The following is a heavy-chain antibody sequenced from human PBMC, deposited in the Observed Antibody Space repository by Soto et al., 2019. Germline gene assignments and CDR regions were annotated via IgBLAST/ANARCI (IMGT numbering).Heavy chain of an antibody. J-gene: IGHJ6*03. CDR1: GGSISSYY. V-gene: IGHV4-59*08. Sequence: SETLSLTCTVSGGSISSYYWSWIRQPPGKGLEWIGYIYYSGSTNYNPSLKSRVTISVDTSKNQFSLKLSSVTAADTAVYYCAGTGDAKYYYYYMDVWGKGTTVTVSS. CDR3: AGTGDAKYYYYYMDV. CDR2: IYYSGST. D-gene: IGHD7-27*01.